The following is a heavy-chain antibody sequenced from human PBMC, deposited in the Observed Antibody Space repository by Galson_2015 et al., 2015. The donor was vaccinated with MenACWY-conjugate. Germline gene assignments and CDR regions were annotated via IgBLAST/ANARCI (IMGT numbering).Heavy chain of an antibody. Sequence: LSLTCSVSGGSIYSSDHWWGWIRQPPGKGLEWIASIHHSETTHYNPSLRSRVSISVDTSKNQFSLKLSSASAADTAVYYCARLPRGINLILEGSWGQGILVTVSS. D-gene: IGHD3-22*01. V-gene: IGHV4-39*01. CDR3: ARLPRGINLILEGS. J-gene: IGHJ5*02. CDR1: GGSIYSSDHW. CDR2: IHHSETT.